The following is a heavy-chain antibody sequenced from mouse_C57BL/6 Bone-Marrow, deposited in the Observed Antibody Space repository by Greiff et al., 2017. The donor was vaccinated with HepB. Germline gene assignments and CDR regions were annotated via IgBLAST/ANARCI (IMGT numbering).Heavy chain of an antibody. Sequence: QVQLQQPGAELVKPGASVKMSCKASGYTFTSHWITWVKQRPGQGLEWIGDIYPGSGSTNYNEKFKSKATLTVDTSSSTAYMQLSSLTSEDSAVYYCAGYYYGSSYAFWGQGTTLTVSS. J-gene: IGHJ2*01. CDR2: IYPGSGST. V-gene: IGHV1-55*01. D-gene: IGHD1-1*01. CDR3: AGYYYGSSYAF. CDR1: GYTFTSHW.